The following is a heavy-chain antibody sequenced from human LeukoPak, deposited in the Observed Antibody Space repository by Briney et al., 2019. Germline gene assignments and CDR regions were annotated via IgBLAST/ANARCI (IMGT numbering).Heavy chain of an antibody. J-gene: IGHJ4*02. D-gene: IGHD6-19*01. Sequence: SETLSLTCAVSGVPFSNYYWSWVRQSPRQGLEWIGEINHSGYTNYNPSLKSRVTMSIDTSKNQFSLILTSVTAADAGVYYCTRAVAGHPDWGQGTLVAVSS. CDR1: GVPFSNYY. CDR2: INHSGYT. CDR3: TRAVAGHPD. V-gene: IGHV4-34*01.